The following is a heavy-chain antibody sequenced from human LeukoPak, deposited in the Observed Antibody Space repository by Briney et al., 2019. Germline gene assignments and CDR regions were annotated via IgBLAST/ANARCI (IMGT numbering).Heavy chain of an antibody. V-gene: IGHV4-34*01. J-gene: IGHJ2*01. CDR3: TAASGSYWYFDL. D-gene: IGHD6-13*01. CDR2: INHSGAT. Sequence: SETLSLTCAVYGGSFSGYYWTWIRQPPGKGLEWIGEINHSGATNYNPSLKSRVTISPDTSKNHFSLKVSSVTAADTAVYYCTAASGSYWYFDLWGRGTLVTVSS. CDR1: GGSFSGYY.